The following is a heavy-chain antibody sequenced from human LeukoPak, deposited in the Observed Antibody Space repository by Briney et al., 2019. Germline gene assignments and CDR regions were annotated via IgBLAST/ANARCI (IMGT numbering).Heavy chain of an antibody. CDR3: ARDKRVAIDY. V-gene: IGHV3-21*01. CDR2: ISSSSSYI. Sequence: PGGSLRLSCAASGFTFSSYAMNWVRQAPGKGLEWVSSISSSSSYIYYADSVKGRFTISRDNAKNSLYLQMNSLRAEDTAVYYCARDKRVAIDYWGQGTLVTVSS. CDR1: GFTFSSYA. D-gene: IGHD2-15*01. J-gene: IGHJ4*02.